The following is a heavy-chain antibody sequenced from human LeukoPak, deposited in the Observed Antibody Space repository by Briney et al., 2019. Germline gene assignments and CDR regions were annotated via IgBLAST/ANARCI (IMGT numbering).Heavy chain of an antibody. CDR1: GGTFSSYA. D-gene: IGHD6-13*01. V-gene: IGHV1-69*05. J-gene: IGHJ2*01. Sequence: GASVKVSCKASGGTFSSYAISWVRQAPGQGLEWMGGIIPIFGTANYAQKFQGRVTITTDESTSTAYMELSSLRSEDTAVYYCASPPRLAAAGYWYFDLWGRGTLVTVSS. CDR3: ASPPRLAAAGYWYFDL. CDR2: IIPIFGTA.